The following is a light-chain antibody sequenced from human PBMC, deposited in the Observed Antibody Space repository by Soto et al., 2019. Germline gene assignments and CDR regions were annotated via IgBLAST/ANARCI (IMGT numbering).Light chain of an antibody. V-gene: IGKV3-11*01. CDR3: LQRDQWPLT. CDR1: QREYTY. Sequence: EVVLTESPATLSLSPGERAAISCRASQREYTYLAWYQKKDGQAPRLLIDDAWKRATGIPPRFSGSGSGTDFPIPTRTLSPEAFALYYCLQRDQWPLTVGGGTTV. CDR2: DAW. J-gene: IGKJ4*01.